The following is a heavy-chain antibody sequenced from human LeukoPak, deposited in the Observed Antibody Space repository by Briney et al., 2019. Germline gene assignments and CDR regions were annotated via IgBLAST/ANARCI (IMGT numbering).Heavy chain of an antibody. CDR3: AREGDGMDV. V-gene: IGHV3-30*03. J-gene: IGHJ6*02. CDR2: ISYDGSNK. Sequence: PGGSLRLSCAASGFTFSSYSMNWVRQAPGKGLEWVAVISYDGSNKYYADSVKGRFTISRDNSKNTLYLQMNSLRAEDTAVYYCAREGDGMDVWGQGTTVTVSS. CDR1: GFTFSSYS.